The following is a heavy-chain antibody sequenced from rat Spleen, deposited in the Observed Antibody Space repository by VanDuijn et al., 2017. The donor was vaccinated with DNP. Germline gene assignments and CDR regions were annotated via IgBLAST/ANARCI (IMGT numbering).Heavy chain of an antibody. D-gene: IGHD1-11*01. CDR1: GYSITSNY. CDR3: ATGGFDY. J-gene: IGHJ1*01. CDR2: ISYSGST. V-gene: IGHV3-1*01. Sequence: EVQVQESGPGLVKPSQSLSLTCSVTGYSITSNYWGWIRKFPGNKMEWIGHISYSGSTSYNPSLKSRISITRDTSKNQFFLQLNSVTTEDTATYYCATGGFDYWGPGTMVTVSS.